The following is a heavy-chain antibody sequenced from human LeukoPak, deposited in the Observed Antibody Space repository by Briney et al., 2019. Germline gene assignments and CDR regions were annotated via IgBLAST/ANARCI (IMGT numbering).Heavy chain of an antibody. V-gene: IGHV3-33*01. CDR3: ARVEPPDQRGAFDI. J-gene: IGHJ3*02. CDR2: IWYDGSNK. Sequence: GGSLRLSCAASGFTFSSYGMHWVRQAPGKGLEWVAVIWYDGSNKYYADSVKGRFTISRDNSKNTLYLQMSSLRAEDTAVYYCARVEPPDQRGAFDIWGQGTMVTVSS. CDR1: GFTFSSYG. D-gene: IGHD2-2*01.